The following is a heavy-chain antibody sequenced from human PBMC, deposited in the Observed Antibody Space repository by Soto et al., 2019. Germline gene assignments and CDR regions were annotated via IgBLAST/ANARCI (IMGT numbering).Heavy chain of an antibody. CDR2: INSDGSST. V-gene: IGHV3-74*01. CDR3: ARGGFYYDSSGYYYSFDY. CDR1: GFTFSSYW. Sequence: GGSLRLSCAASGFTFSSYWMHRVRQAPGKGLVWVSRINSDGSSTSYADSVKGRFTISRDNAKNTLYLQMNSLRAEDTAVYYCARGGFYYDSSGYYYSFDYWGQGTLVTVSS. D-gene: IGHD3-22*01. J-gene: IGHJ4*02.